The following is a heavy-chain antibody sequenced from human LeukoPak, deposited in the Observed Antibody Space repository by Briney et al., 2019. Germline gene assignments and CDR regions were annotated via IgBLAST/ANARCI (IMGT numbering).Heavy chain of an antibody. Sequence: SETLSLTCTVSGGSISSGDYYWSWIRQPPGKGLEWIGYIYYSGSTYYNPSLKSRVTISVDTSKNQFSLKLSSVTAADTAVYYCVRDHYYDSSGYTFRHWGQGTLVTVSS. D-gene: IGHD3-22*01. J-gene: IGHJ1*01. CDR3: VRDHYYDSSGYTFRH. CDR2: IYYSGST. V-gene: IGHV4-30-4*02. CDR1: GGSISSGDYY.